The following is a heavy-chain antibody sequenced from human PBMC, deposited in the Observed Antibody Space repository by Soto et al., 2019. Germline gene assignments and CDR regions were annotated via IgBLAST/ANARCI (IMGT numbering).Heavy chain of an antibody. CDR3: ASVVTIDASDI. CDR1: GFTFSSYW. V-gene: IGHV3-7*03. Sequence: GGSLRLSCAASGFTFSSYWMSWVRQAPGKGLEWVANIKQDGSEKYYVDSVKGRFTISRDNAKNSLYLQMNSLRAEDTAVYYCASVVTIDASDIWGQGTMVTVSS. CDR2: IKQDGSEK. J-gene: IGHJ3*02. D-gene: IGHD2-15*01.